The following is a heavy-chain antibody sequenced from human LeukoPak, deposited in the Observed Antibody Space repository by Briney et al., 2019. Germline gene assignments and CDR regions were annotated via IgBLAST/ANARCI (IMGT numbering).Heavy chain of an antibody. CDR3: ARAEGSGSSFDY. J-gene: IGHJ4*02. V-gene: IGHV3-21*01. CDR2: ISSSSTYI. CDR1: GFPFRSFS. D-gene: IGHD3-10*01. Sequence: GGSLRLSCVASGFPFRSFSMNWVRQAPGKGLEWVSSISSSSTYIYYADSVKGRFTISRDNDKNSLYLQMNSLRVEDTAVYYCARAEGSGSSFDYWGQGTLVTVSS.